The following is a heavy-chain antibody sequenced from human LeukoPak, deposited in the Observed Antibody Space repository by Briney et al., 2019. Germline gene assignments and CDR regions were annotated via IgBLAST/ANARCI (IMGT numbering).Heavy chain of an antibody. Sequence: PGRSLRLSCAASGFTFSNYDMHWVRQAPGKGLEWVSAISGRGVSTSYADSVRGRFTISRDNSKNTLYLQMNSLRAEDTAVYYCAKAASGNWNDVSDYWGQGTLVTVSS. J-gene: IGHJ4*02. V-gene: IGHV3-23*01. CDR2: ISGRGVST. CDR1: GFTFSNYD. D-gene: IGHD1-20*01. CDR3: AKAASGNWNDVSDY.